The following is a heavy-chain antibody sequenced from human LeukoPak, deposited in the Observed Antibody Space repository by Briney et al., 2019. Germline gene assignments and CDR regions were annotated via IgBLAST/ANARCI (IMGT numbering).Heavy chain of an antibody. D-gene: IGHD4-17*01. J-gene: IGHJ4*02. Sequence: GGSLRLSCAASGFTFSSFSMNWVRQAPGKGLEWISFITSSSSSTYYADSVKGRFTISRDNAKNSLYLQMNSLRAEDTAVYYCARVIGSYGDSAYWGQGTLVTVSS. CDR1: GFTFSSFS. CDR2: ITSSSSST. V-gene: IGHV3-21*01. CDR3: ARVIGSYGDSAY.